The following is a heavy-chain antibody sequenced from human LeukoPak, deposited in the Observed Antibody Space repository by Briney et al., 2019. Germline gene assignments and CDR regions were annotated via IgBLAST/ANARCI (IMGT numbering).Heavy chain of an antibody. CDR3: ARRLRPNNHMDV. CDR2: IIPILGIA. CDR1: GGTFSSYT. J-gene: IGHJ6*03. V-gene: IGHV1-69*02. Sequence: GASVKVSCKASGGTFSSYTISWVRQAPGQGLEWMGRIIPILGIANYAQKFQGRVTITADKSTSTAYMELSSLRSEDTAVYYCARRLRPNNHMDVWGKGTTVTVSS. D-gene: IGHD4-17*01.